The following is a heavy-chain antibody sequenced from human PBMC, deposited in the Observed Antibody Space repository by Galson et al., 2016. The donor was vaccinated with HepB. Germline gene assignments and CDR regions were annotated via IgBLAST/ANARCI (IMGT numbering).Heavy chain of an antibody. Sequence: SETLSLTCAVYGGSLRGYCWSWIRQPPGKGLEWIAEINHSGSTNYNPSLKSRVIISLDTSRNQFSLTLSSVTAADTAMYYCARGLRNDFWSGYYYGMDVWGQGTTVTVSS. J-gene: IGHJ6*02. D-gene: IGHD3-3*01. CDR2: INHSGST. V-gene: IGHV4-34*01. CDR3: ARGLRNDFWSGYYYGMDV. CDR1: GGSLRGYC.